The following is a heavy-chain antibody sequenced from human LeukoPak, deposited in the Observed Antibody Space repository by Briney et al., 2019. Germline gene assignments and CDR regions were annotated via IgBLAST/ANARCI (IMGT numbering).Heavy chain of an antibody. V-gene: IGHV5-51*01. CDR1: GCSFTSYW. CDR3: ARSKVAMVDDAFDI. D-gene: IGHD5-18*01. Sequence: GESLQISCKGSGCSFTSYWIGWVRQMPGKGLEWMGIIYPGDSDTRYSPSFQGQVTISADKSTSTAYPQWSSLKASDTAMYYCARSKVAMVDDAFDIWGQGTMVAVSS. J-gene: IGHJ3*02. CDR2: IYPGDSDT.